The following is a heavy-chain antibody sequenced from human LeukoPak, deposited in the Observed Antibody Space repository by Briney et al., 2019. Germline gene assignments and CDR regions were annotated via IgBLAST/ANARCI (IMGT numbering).Heavy chain of an antibody. CDR1: GGSLSGYY. CDR2: INHSGIT. CDR3: ARLRIYCTGGTCYYYFDH. Sequence: SETLSLTCTVYGGSLSGYYWSWIRQSPEKGLEWMGEINHSGITNYNPSLKSRVTISIDTSTSQFSLKLSAVTAADTAVYYCARLRIYCTGGTCYYYFDHWGQGTLVTVSS. D-gene: IGHD2-15*01. J-gene: IGHJ4*02. V-gene: IGHV4-34*01.